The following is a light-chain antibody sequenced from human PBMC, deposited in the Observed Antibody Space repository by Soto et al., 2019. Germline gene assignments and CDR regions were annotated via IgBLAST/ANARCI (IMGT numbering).Light chain of an antibody. CDR1: EAINNNF. V-gene: IGKV3-20*01. J-gene: IGKJ4*01. CDR2: GAS. CDR3: QQYHLSPLT. Sequence: EIVLTQSPGALSVAPGETVSLSCRASEAINNNFVAWYQQRPGQVPRLFMYGASIRVSGVPDRISGRRSGTGFILNIARVEPEDSAVYFCQQYHLSPLTFGGGTQV.